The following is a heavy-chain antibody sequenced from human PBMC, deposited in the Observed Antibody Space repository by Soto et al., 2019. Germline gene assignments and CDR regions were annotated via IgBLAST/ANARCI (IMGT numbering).Heavy chain of an antibody. D-gene: IGHD2-15*01. CDR2: ISAYNGNT. Sequence: GASVKVSCKDSGYTFTSNGISWVRQAPGQGLEWMGWISAYNGNTNYAQKLQGRVTMTTDTSTSTAYMELRSLRSDDTAVYYCARDLGSCCLYYYYYGMDVWGQGTTVTVSS. J-gene: IGHJ6*02. CDR1: GYTFTSNG. CDR3: ARDLGSCCLYYYYYGMDV. V-gene: IGHV1-18*01.